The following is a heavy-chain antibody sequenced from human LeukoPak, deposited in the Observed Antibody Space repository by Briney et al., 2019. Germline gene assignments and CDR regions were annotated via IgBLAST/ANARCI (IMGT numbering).Heavy chain of an antibody. CDR3: AKLVGAIPSDY. Sequence: GGSPRLSCAASGFTFSSYGMHWVRQAPGKGLEWVSFIRYDGTKIYYADSVKGRFTISRDNSKNTLYLQLSSLRAEDTAVYYCAKLVGAIPSDYWGQGTLVTASS. V-gene: IGHV3-30*02. CDR1: GFTFSSYG. D-gene: IGHD1-26*01. CDR2: IRYDGTKI. J-gene: IGHJ4*02.